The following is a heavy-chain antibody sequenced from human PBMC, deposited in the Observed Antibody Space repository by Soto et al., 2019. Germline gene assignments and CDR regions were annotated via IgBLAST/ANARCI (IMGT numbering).Heavy chain of an antibody. Sequence: PSETLSLTCTVSGGSISSGGYYWSWIRQHPGKGLEWIGYIYYSGSTYYNPSLKSRVTISVDTSKNQFSLKLSSVTAADTAVYYCARTDSSSNWFDPWGQGTLVTVSS. CDR3: ARTDSSSNWFDP. D-gene: IGHD6-6*01. V-gene: IGHV4-31*03. CDR2: IYYSGST. CDR1: GGSISSGGYY. J-gene: IGHJ5*02.